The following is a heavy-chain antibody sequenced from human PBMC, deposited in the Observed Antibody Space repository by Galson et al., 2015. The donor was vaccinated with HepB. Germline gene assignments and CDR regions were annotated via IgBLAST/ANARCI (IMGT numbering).Heavy chain of an antibody. CDR3: AKMQAGYYGSGDY. CDR1: GFSFNNYA. CDR2: ISGGGGST. J-gene: IGHJ4*02. D-gene: IGHD3-10*01. V-gene: IGHV3-23*01. Sequence: SLSLSCAASGFSFNNYAMSWVRQAPGKGLEWVSAISGGGGSTFYADSVQGRFSISRDNSKNTLHLQMNSLRGEDTAVYYCAKMQAGYYGSGDYWGQGTLVTVSS.